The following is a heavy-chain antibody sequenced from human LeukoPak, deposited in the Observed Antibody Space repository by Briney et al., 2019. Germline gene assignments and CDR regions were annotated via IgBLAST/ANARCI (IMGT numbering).Heavy chain of an antibody. V-gene: IGHV3-21*01. D-gene: IGHD2-15*01. CDR3: ARGRGCSGGSCYSLTSDAFDI. CDR1: GFTFSSYS. CDR2: ISSSSSYI. J-gene: IGHJ3*02. Sequence: EGSLRLSCAASGFTFSSYSMNWVRQAPGKGLEWVSSISSSSSYIYYADSVKGRFTISRDNAKNSLYLQMNSLRAEDTAVYYCARGRGCSGGSCYSLTSDAFDIWGQGTMVTVSS.